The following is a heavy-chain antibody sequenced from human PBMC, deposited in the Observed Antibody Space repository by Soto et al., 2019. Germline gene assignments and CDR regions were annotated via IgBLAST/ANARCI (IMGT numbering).Heavy chain of an antibody. V-gene: IGHV3-30*18. CDR1: GFTFSAYG. Sequence: QVQLVESGGGVVQPGRPLRLSCVASGFTFSAYGMHWVRQAPGKGLEWVAVISYDGSDKYYADSAKGRLTVSRDNSRNTLYLQMNSLRAEDTAVYYCAKDPLSSGGYYSEYWVQGTLVTVSS. D-gene: IGHD2-15*01. CDR3: AKDPLSSGGYYSEY. J-gene: IGHJ4*02. CDR2: ISYDGSDK.